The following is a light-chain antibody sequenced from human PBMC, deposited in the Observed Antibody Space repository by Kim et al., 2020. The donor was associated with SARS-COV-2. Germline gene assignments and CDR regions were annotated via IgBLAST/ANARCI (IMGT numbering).Light chain of an antibody. CDR1: PSGRCY. J-gene: IGKJ1*01. CDR2: DAS. Sequence: APGGKAPRSLRAKPSGRCYLACYQQKPAQAPRLLIHDASNQESGRPPRLIGRRCVTDFTLSINRLAAEDLAVYYLQPRSNWPPLTFCQGTKVDIK. V-gene: IGKV3-11*01. CDR3: QPRSNWPPLT.